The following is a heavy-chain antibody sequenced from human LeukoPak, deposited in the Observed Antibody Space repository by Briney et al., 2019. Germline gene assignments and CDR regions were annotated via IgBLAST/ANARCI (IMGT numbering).Heavy chain of an antibody. V-gene: IGHV1-3*01. CDR2: INAGNGNT. Sequence: ASVKVSCKASGYTFTSYAMHWVRQAPGQRLEWMGWINAGNGNTKYSQKFQGRVTITRDTSASTAYMELSSLRSEDTAVYYCAREMKLGRGLSYFDYWGQGTLVTVSS. D-gene: IGHD1-26*01. CDR3: AREMKLGRGLSYFDY. CDR1: GYTFTSYA. J-gene: IGHJ4*02.